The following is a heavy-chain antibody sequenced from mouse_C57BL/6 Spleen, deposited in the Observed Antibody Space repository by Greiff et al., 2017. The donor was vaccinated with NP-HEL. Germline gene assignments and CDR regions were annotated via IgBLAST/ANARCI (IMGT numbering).Heavy chain of an antibody. J-gene: IGHJ2*01. CDR1: GFTFSDYG. V-gene: IGHV5-15*01. Sequence: EVKLMESGGGLVQPGGSLKLSCAASGFTFSDYGMAWVRQAPRKGHEWVAFISNLAYSIYYADTVTGRFTISRENAKNTLYLEMSSLRSEDTALYYCARHAYGSSFDYWGQGTTLTVSS. CDR2: ISNLAYSI. CDR3: ARHAYGSSFDY. D-gene: IGHD1-1*01.